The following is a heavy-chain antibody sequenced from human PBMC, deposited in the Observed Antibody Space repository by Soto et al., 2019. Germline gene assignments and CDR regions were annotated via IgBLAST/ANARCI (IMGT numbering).Heavy chain of an antibody. V-gene: IGHV1-69*01. CDR3: ASWYYDVLTGYSYDD. CDR2: IIHMIGRT. Sequence: QVQLVQSGAEVKKPGSSVKVSCKASGGTFNNYGMGWVRQAPGQGLEWMGGIIHMIGRTNYAQKFQGRLTLTADATRSTAYMELRSLISDDTAVYYCASWYYDVLTGYSYDDWGQGTLVTVSS. J-gene: IGHJ4*02. CDR1: GGTFNNYG. D-gene: IGHD3-9*01.